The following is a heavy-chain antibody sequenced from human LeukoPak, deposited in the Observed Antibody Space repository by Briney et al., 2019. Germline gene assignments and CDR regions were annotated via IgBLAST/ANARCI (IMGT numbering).Heavy chain of an antibody. CDR3: ARVPPSYYDSSGYYFDY. CDR2: IYYSGST. D-gene: IGHD3-22*01. Sequence: SETLSLACTVSGGSISSGGYYWSWIRQHPGKGLEWIGYIYYSGSTYYNPSLKSRVTISVDTSKNQFSLKLSSVTAADTAVYYCARVPPSYYDSSGYYFDYWGQGTLVTVSS. V-gene: IGHV4-31*03. J-gene: IGHJ4*02. CDR1: GGSISSGGYY.